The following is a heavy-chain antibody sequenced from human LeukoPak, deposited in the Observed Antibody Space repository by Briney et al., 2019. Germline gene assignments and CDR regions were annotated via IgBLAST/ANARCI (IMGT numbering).Heavy chain of an antibody. D-gene: IGHD1-26*01. CDR3: AKVGGSYSSDY. J-gene: IGHJ4*02. Sequence: GGSLRLSCTASELTFSSYAMSWVRQAPGKGLEWVPGISGSGSSTYHADSVKGRFIISRDNSKNTLYLQMNSLRAEDTAVYYCAKVGGSYSSDYWGQGTLVTVSS. CDR2: ISGSGSST. CDR1: ELTFSSYA. V-gene: IGHV3-23*01.